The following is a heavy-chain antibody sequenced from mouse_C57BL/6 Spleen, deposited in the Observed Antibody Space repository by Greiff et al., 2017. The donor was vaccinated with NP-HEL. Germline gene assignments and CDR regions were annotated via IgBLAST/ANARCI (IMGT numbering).Heavy chain of an antibody. V-gene: IGHV1-80*01. D-gene: IGHD1-1*01. J-gene: IGHJ1*03. Sequence: QVHVKQSGAELVKPGASVKISCKASGYAFSSYWMNWVKQRPGKGLEWIGQIYPGDGDTNYNGKFKGKATLTADKSSSTAYMQLSSLTSEDSAVYFCARGAITTASYWYFDVWGTGTTVTVSS. CDR2: IYPGDGDT. CDR1: GYAFSSYW. CDR3: ARGAITTASYWYFDV.